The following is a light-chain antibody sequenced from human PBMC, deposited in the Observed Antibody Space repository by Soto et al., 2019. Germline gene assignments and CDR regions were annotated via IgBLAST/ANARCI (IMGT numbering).Light chain of an antibody. V-gene: IGKV1-5*03. CDR3: QQYNSYSYT. J-gene: IGKJ2*01. Sequence: DIQMTQSPSTLSASVGDRVTIACRASQSISSYLAWYQQKPGKAPNLLIYKASNLASGVPSRFTGGGSGTDFTLNINSRQPDDSATYFCQQYNSYSYTFGQGTKLEIK. CDR2: KAS. CDR1: QSISSY.